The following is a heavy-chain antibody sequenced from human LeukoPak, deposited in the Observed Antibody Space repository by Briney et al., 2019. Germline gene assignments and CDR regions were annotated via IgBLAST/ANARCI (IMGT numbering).Heavy chain of an antibody. CDR1: GFTFISYA. CDR3: ANLGNWNDVRDY. CDR2: ISAGGGTI. V-gene: IGHV3-23*01. J-gene: IGHJ4*02. D-gene: IGHD1-20*01. Sequence: GGSLRLSCAASGFTFISYAMTWVRQAPGKGLEWVSAISAGGGTILYADSVKGRFTISRDNSKNTLYLQMNSLRAEDTAAYYCANLGNWNDVRDYWGQGTLVTVPS.